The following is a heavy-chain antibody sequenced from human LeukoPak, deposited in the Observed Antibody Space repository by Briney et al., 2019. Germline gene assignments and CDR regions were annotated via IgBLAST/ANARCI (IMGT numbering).Heavy chain of an antibody. CDR2: ISSSGSTI. V-gene: IGHV3-11*01. D-gene: IGHD5-18*01. CDR1: GFIVSANY. CDR3: ARDRYSYVDY. J-gene: IGHJ4*02. Sequence: GGSLRLSCAASGFIVSANYMSWVRQAPGKGLEWVSYISSSGSTIYYADSVKGRFTISRDNAKNSLYLQMNSLRAEDTAVYYCARDRYSYVDYWGQGTLVTVSS.